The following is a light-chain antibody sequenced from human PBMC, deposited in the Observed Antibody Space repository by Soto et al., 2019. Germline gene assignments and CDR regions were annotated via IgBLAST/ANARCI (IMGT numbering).Light chain of an antibody. CDR3: CSYAGSSTHV. Sequence: QSALTQPRSVSGSPGQSVTISCTGTSSDVGGYNFVSWYQQYPGKAPKLIIYDVTKGPSGVPDRFSGSKSGNTASLTISGLQTDDEADYYCCSYAGSSTHVFGPGTKLTVL. V-gene: IGLV2-11*01. J-gene: IGLJ1*01. CDR2: DVT. CDR1: SSDVGGYNF.